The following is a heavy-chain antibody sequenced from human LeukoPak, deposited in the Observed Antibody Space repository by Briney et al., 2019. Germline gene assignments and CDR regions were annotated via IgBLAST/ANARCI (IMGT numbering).Heavy chain of an antibody. Sequence: SQTLSLTCAISGDSVSSNSAAWNWIRQSPSRGLEWLGRTYYRSKWYNDYAVSVKSRITINPDTSKNQFSLQLNSVTPEDTAVYYCARVYTRGSTREGYYYGMDVWGQGTTVTVSS. D-gene: IGHD2-15*01. CDR2: TYYRSKWYN. CDR3: ARVYTRGSTREGYYYGMDV. CDR1: GDSVSSNSAA. J-gene: IGHJ6*02. V-gene: IGHV6-1*01.